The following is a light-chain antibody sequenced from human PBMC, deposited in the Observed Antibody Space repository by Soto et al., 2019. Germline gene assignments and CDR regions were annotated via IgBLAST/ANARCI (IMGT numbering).Light chain of an antibody. V-gene: IGLV2-8*01. CDR1: SSDVGGYNY. CDR2: EVS. CDR3: SSFAGSSDFVV. J-gene: IGLJ2*01. Sequence: QSALTQPPSASGSPGQSVAISCTGTSSDVGGYNYVSWYQHHPGKAPKLMIYEVSKRPSGVPDRFSGSKSGNTASLTVSGLQADDEADYYCSSFAGSSDFVVFGGGTKLTVL.